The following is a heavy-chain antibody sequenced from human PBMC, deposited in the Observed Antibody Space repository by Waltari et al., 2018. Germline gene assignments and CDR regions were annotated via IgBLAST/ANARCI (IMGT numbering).Heavy chain of an antibody. D-gene: IGHD2-15*01. J-gene: IGHJ6*03. CDR2: VYYRGST. CDR1: GGSISSSSYY. V-gene: IGHV4-39*01. CDR3: ARQGYPIFHYYYYYYMDV. Sequence: QLQLQESGPGLVKPSETLSLTCTVSGGSISSSSYYWGWIRQPPGKGLEWIGSVYYRGSTHSNPSLKSRVTISVDTSKNQFSLKLSSVTAADTAVYYCARQGYPIFHYYYYYYMDVWGKGTTVTVSS.